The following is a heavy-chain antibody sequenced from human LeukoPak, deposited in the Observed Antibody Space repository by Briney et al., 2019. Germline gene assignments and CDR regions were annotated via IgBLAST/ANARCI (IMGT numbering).Heavy chain of an antibody. CDR2: ISPSGDIL. CDR3: AKAPVTSCRGAYCYPFDS. Sequence: PGGSLRLSCAASGFTFSSHGMNWVRQAPGKGLEWVSGISPSGDILYYADSVKGQFTISRDNSKNTVYLQMNSLRAEDTAVYYCAKAPVTSCRGAYCYPFDSWGQGTLVTVSS. J-gene: IGHJ4*02. CDR1: GFTFSSHG. V-gene: IGHV3-23*01. D-gene: IGHD2-21*01.